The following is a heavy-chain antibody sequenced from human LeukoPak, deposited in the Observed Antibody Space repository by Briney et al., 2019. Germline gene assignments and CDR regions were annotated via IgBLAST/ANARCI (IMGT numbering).Heavy chain of an antibody. J-gene: IGHJ5*02. V-gene: IGHV4-59*01. CDR3: ARDLSSGWFDP. Sequence: SETLSVTCTVSGGSISSYYWSWIRQPPGKGVEWIGYIYYSGSTYYNPSLKSRVRISVDTSRSQFSLKLSSVTAADTAVYYCARDLSSGWFDPWGQGTLVTVSS. CDR1: GGSISSYY. CDR2: IYYSGST.